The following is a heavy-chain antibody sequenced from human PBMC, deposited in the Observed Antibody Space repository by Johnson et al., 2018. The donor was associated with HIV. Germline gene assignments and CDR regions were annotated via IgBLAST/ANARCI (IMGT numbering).Heavy chain of an antibody. CDR2: IYSGGST. CDR3: AAVDTVMVTGAFDI. J-gene: IGHJ3*02. V-gene: IGHV3-53*01. Sequence: VQLVESGGGLIQPGGSLRLSCAASGFTVSSSYMSWVRQAPGKGLEWVSVIYSGGSTYYADSVKGRFTISRDNSKNTLYLQMNSLRAEDTAVYYCAAVDTVMVTGAFDIWGQGTMVTVSS. D-gene: IGHD5-18*01. CDR1: GFTVSSSY.